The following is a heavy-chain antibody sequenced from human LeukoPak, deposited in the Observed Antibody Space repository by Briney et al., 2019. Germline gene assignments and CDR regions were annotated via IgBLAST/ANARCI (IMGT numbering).Heavy chain of an antibody. J-gene: IGHJ4*02. Sequence: QTGGSLRLSCAASGFTVSSNYMSWVRQAPGKGLEWVSVIYSGGSTYYADSVKGRFTISRDNSKNTLFLQMSSLRPEDTAVFYCARDPRGPIGYDSSGRDTFDYWGQGALVTVSS. CDR2: IYSGGST. D-gene: IGHD3-22*01. CDR1: GFTVSSNY. V-gene: IGHV3-53*05. CDR3: ARDPRGPIGYDSSGRDTFDY.